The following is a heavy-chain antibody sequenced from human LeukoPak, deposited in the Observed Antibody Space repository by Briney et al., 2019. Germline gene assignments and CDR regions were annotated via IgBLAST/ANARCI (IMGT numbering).Heavy chain of an antibody. V-gene: IGHV1-2*04. J-gene: IGHJ3*02. D-gene: IGHD1-26*01. Sequence: ASVKFSCKASGYTFTGYYMHWVRQAPGQGLEWMGWINPNSGGTNYAQKFQGWVTMTRDTSISTAYMELSRLRSDDTAVYYCARVLGGSYSLNDRLKDAFDIWGQGTMVTVSS. CDR2: INPNSGGT. CDR1: GYTFTGYY. CDR3: ARVLGGSYSLNDRLKDAFDI.